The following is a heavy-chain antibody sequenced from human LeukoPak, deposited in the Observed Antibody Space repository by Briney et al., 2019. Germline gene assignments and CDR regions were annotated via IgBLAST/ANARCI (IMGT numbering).Heavy chain of an antibody. J-gene: IGHJ5*02. CDR2: IKQDESEK. Sequence: GGSLRLSCAASGFTFSSYWMSWVRQAPGKGLEWVANIKQDESEKYYVDSVKGRFTISRDNAKNSLYLQMNSLRAEDTAVYYCAKGGIVGATTVYNWFDPWGQGTLVTVSS. D-gene: IGHD1-26*01. CDR3: AKGGIVGATTVYNWFDP. CDR1: GFTFSSYW. V-gene: IGHV3-7*03.